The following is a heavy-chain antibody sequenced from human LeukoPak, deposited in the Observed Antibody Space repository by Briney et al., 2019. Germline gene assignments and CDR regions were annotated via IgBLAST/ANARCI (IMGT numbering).Heavy chain of an antibody. Sequence: PGGSLRLSCAASGFIINIYDMHWVSQTTGKGLEWVSAIDTTGGTYYPVSVRGRFTISRENAVNSLYLQMNNLGAGDTAVYYCAREGFCGSDCPAYFDLWGRGTLVTVSS. V-gene: IGHV3-13*04. J-gene: IGHJ2*01. CDR1: GFIINIYD. CDR3: AREGFCGSDCPAYFDL. D-gene: IGHD2-21*02. CDR2: IDTTGGT.